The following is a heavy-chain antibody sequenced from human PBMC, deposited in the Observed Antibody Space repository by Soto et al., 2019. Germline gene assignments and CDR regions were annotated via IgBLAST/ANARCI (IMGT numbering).Heavy chain of an antibody. CDR3: AREWGDY. Sequence: QVQLVQSGAEVKKPGSSVKVSCKVSAGAFSSYTISWVRQAPGQGLEWMGRIIPILGIANYAQKFQGRVTITADKSTSTAYMELSSLRSEDTAVYYCAREWGDYWGQVTLVTVSS. V-gene: IGHV1-69*02. D-gene: IGHD2-8*01. CDR1: AGAFSSYT. CDR2: IIPILGIA. J-gene: IGHJ4*02.